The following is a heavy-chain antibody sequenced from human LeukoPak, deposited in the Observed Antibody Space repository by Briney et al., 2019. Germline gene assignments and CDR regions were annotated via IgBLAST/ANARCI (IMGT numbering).Heavy chain of an antibody. CDR3: ARVSIVVVPAAWFDP. D-gene: IGHD2-2*01. CDR2: INPNSGGT. J-gene: IGHJ5*02. CDR1: GYTFTGYY. Sequence: ASVKVSCKASGYTFTGYYMHWVRQAPGQGPEWMGWINPNSGGTNYAQKFQGRVTMTRDTSISTAYMELSRLRSDDTAVYYCARVSIVVVPAAWFDPWGQGTLVTVSS. V-gene: IGHV1-2*02.